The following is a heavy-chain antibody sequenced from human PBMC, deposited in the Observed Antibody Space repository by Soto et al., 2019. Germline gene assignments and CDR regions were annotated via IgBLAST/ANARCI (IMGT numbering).Heavy chain of an antibody. V-gene: IGHV3-23*01. CDR1: GFTFSSYA. CDR2: ISGSGGST. CDR3: ARGDGSGSYRFYYYGMDV. Sequence: GGSLRLSCAASGFTFSSYAMSWVRQPPGKGLEWVSAISGSGGSTYYADSVKGRFTISRDNSKNTLYLQMNSLRAEDTAVYYCARGDGSGSYRFYYYGMDVWGQGTTVTVSS. D-gene: IGHD3-10*01. J-gene: IGHJ6*02.